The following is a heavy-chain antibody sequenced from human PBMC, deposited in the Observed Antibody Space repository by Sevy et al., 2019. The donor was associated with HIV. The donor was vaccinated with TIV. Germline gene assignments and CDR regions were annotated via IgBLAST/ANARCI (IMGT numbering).Heavy chain of an antibody. V-gene: IGHV3-66*01. CDR1: GFIVSSND. Sequence: GGSLRLSCAASGFIVSSNDMSWVRQAPGKGLEWVSVIYSSGSTYYADSVKGRFNIYRDNSKNTLYLQMNSLRAEDKDVYYCARDRNTAMVIGMDVWGQGTTVTVSS. D-gene: IGHD5-18*01. CDR3: ARDRNTAMVIGMDV. CDR2: IYSSGST. J-gene: IGHJ6*02.